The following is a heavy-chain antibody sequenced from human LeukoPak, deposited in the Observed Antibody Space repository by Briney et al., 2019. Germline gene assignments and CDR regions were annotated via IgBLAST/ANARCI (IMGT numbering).Heavy chain of an antibody. J-gene: IGHJ4*02. CDR1: GGSFSGKY. Sequence: SETLSLTCAVSGGSFSGKYWTWLRQPPDKGLEWIGEITYSGSIYYNPSLKSRVTISVDTSKNQFSLKLNSVTAADTAVYYCARDLMTWGQGTLVTVSS. CDR2: ITYSGSI. CDR3: ARDLMT. V-gene: IGHV4-34*01.